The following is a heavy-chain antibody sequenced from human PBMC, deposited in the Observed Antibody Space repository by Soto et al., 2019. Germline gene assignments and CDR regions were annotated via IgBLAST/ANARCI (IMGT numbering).Heavy chain of an antibody. J-gene: IGHJ6*02. V-gene: IGHV5-10-1*01. D-gene: IGHD3-9*01. CDR3: AKHYDILTGYPTYYYYYGMDV. CDR1: GYSFTSYW. CDR2: IDPSDSYT. Sequence: PGESLKISCKGSGYSFTSYWISWVRQMPGKGLEWMGRIDPSDSYTNYSPSFQGHVTISADKSISTAYLQWSSLKASDTAMYYCAKHYDILTGYPTYYYYYGMDVWGQGTTVTVSS.